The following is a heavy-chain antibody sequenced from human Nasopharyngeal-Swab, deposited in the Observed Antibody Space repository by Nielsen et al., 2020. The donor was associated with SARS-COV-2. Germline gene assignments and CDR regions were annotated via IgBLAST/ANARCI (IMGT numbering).Heavy chain of an antibody. Sequence: GESLKISCAASGFTFSDYYMSWIRQAPGKGLEWVSYISSSSSYIYYADSVKGRFTISRDNAKNSLYLQMNSLRAEDTAVYYCARDIGSSWTNWFDPWGQGTLVTVSS. CDR2: ISSSSSYI. CDR3: ARDIGSSWTNWFDP. J-gene: IGHJ5*02. D-gene: IGHD6-13*01. CDR1: GFTFSDYY. V-gene: IGHV3-11*06.